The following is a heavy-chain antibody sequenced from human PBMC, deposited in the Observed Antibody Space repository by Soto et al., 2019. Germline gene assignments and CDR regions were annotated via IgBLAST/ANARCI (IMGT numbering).Heavy chain of an antibody. CDR3: ARAGVCSTTSCSDAFDI. CDR2: INAGNGNT. D-gene: IGHD2-2*01. CDR1: GYTFTNYA. Sequence: QVQLVQSGAEVKKPGASVKVSCKASGYTFTNYAMHWVRQAPGQRPGWMGWINAGNGNTKFSQRFQGRVTITRDTSANIAYMELSSLTSEDTAVYYCARAGVCSTTSCSDAFDIWGQGTMVTVSS. J-gene: IGHJ3*02. V-gene: IGHV1-3*01.